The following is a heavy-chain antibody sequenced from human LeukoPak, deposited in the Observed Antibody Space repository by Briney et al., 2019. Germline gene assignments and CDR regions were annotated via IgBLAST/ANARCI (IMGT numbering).Heavy chain of an antibody. V-gene: IGHV3-7*03. CDR2: IKQDGRDK. CDR3: ARDISGGRNFDPPLDY. J-gene: IGHJ4*02. CDR1: GFIVSNNY. Sequence: GGSLRLSCVASGFIVSNNYMSWVRQAPGKGLEWVANIKQDGRDKYYVDSVKGRFTISRDNAKNSVYLQMNSLRAEDTAVYYCARDISGGRNFDPPLDYWGQGTLVTVSS. D-gene: IGHD3-16*01.